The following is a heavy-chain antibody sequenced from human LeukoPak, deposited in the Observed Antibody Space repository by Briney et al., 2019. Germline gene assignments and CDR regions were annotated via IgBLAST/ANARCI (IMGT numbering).Heavy chain of an antibody. CDR1: GGSISIYY. CDR3: ARGEDFERYYLAY. D-gene: IGHD3-9*01. Sequence: SETLSLTCSVSGGSISIYYWTWIRQIPGKGLEWIGYIYYTGTTNYNPLFESRATISVDTSKNQFSLKLTSVTAADTAVYFCARGEDFERYYLAYWGQGTLVSVSS. J-gene: IGHJ4*02. CDR2: IYYTGTT. V-gene: IGHV4-59*01.